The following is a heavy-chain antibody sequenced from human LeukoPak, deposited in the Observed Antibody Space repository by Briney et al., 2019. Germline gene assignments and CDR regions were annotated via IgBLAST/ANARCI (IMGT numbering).Heavy chain of an antibody. CDR3: ARNRYYYGSGNYGVPNWFDP. CDR2: IYISGST. D-gene: IGHD3-10*01. J-gene: IGHJ5*02. V-gene: IGHV4-4*07. Sequence: SETLSLTCTVSGGSISSYCWSWIRQPAGKGLEWIGRIYISGSTNYNPSLKSRVTISVDTSKNQFSLKLNSVTAADTAVYYCARNRYYYGSGNYGVPNWFDPWGQGTLVTVSS. CDR1: GGSISSYC.